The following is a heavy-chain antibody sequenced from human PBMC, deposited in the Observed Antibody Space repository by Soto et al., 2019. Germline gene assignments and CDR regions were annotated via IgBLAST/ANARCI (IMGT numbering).Heavy chain of an antibody. V-gene: IGHV3-23*01. CDR3: AKQRGYSSGWYGAFDI. Sequence: EVQLLESGGGLVPPGGSLRLSCAASGFTFTSYAMSRVRQAPGKGLEWVSLISGSGGSTYYADSVKGRFTISRDDSKNAVYLQMDSLRAEDTAVYYCAKQRGYSSGWYGAFDIWGQGTMVTVSS. CDR2: ISGSGGST. D-gene: IGHD6-19*01. J-gene: IGHJ3*02. CDR1: GFTFTSYA.